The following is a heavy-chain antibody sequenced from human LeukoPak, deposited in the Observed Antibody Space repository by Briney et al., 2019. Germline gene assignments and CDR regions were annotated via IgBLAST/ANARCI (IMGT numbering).Heavy chain of an antibody. D-gene: IGHD3-10*01. Sequence: GGSLRLSCAASGFTFSSSAMSWVRQAPGKGLEWVSAISGSGGSTYYADSVKGRFTISRDNSKNTLYLQMNSLRAEDTAVYYCAKWGVITPYYFDYWGQGTLVTVSS. CDR3: AKWGVITPYYFDY. CDR1: GFTFSSSA. V-gene: IGHV3-23*01. CDR2: ISGSGGST. J-gene: IGHJ4*02.